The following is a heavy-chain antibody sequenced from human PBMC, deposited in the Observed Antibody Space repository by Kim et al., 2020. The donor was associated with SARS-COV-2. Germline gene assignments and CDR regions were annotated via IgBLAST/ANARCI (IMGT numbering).Heavy chain of an antibody. J-gene: IGHJ3*02. CDR2: DGGTT. V-gene: IGHV3-15*01. CDR3: TTEAFDI. Sequence: DGGTTDYAAPVKGRFTISRDDSKNTLYLQMNSLKTEDTAVYYCTTEAFDIWGQGTMVTVSS.